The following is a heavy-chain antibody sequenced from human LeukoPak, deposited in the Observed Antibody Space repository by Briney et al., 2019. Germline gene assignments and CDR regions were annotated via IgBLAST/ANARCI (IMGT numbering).Heavy chain of an antibody. J-gene: IGHJ6*02. Sequence: SVNVSCKASGYTFNSYYIKWVRQATGHAREWPGWMKPNSGNTGYAQKFQGRVPMTRNTSISTAYMELSSLRSEHTAVYYCARIPRYYEFSQQPEYGMDVWGQGTTVTVSS. CDR3: ARIPRYYEFSQQPEYGMDV. V-gene: IGHV1-8*01. D-gene: IGHD3-3*01. CDR2: MKPNSGNT. CDR1: GYTFNSYY.